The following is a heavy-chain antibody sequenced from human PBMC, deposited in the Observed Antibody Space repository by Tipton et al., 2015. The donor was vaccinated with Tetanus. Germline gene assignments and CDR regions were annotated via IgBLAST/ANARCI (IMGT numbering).Heavy chain of an antibody. CDR3: ARDRGGSARRYYYYYMVV. V-gene: IGHV3-30-3*01. Sequence: QLVQSGGGVVQPGRSLRLSCAASGFTFSSYAMHWVRQAPGKGPEWVAVISYDGSNKYYADSVKGRFTISRDNSKNTLYLQMNSLRAEDTAVYYCARDRGGSARRYYYYYMVVWGKGTTVTVSS. CDR1: GFTFSSYA. D-gene: IGHD1-26*01. J-gene: IGHJ6*03. CDR2: ISYDGSNK.